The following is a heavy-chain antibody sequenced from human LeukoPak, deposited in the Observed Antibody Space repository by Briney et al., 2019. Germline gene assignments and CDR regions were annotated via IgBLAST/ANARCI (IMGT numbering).Heavy chain of an antibody. CDR3: AGASYDSSGYPGY. CDR2: INSDGSST. J-gene: IGHJ4*02. V-gene: IGHV3-74*01. CDR1: RFTFSSYW. D-gene: IGHD3-22*01. Sequence: GGSLRLSCAASRFTFSSYWMHWVRQAPGKGLVWVSRINSDGSSTSYADSVKGRFTISRDNAKNTLYLQMNSLRAEDTAVYYCAGASYDSSGYPGYWGQGTLVTVSS.